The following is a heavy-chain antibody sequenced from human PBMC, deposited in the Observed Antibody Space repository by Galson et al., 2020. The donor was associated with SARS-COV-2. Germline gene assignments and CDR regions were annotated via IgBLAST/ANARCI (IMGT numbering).Heavy chain of an antibody. Sequence: SGPTLVKPTQTLTLTCSFSGFSLNTDEVGVGWIRQPPGKPLEWLALIYWDDDKRYNATLKSRLTIIRDTSKNQVFLTMTNMDPEDTATYFCAHRPRDSDRFNYWGQGILVTVS. D-gene: IGHD2-21*02. V-gene: IGHV2-5*02. CDR1: GFSLNTDEVG. CDR2: IYWDDDK. CDR3: AHRPRDSDRFNY. J-gene: IGHJ4*02.